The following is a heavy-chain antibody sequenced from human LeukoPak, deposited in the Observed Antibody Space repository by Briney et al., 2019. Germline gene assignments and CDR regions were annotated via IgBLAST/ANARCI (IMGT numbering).Heavy chain of an antibody. D-gene: IGHD3-16*02. CDR2: ITTNGGTT. V-gene: IGHV3-64D*06. Sequence: PGGSLRLSCAASGFTFSNYDMHWVRQAPGKGLEYVSSITTNGGTTYYADSVKGRFTISRDNSKNTVYLQMSSLRVEDTAVYYCVRKVAGGSYPFDYWGQGTLVTVSS. J-gene: IGHJ4*02. CDR1: GFTFSNYD. CDR3: VRKVAGGSYPFDY.